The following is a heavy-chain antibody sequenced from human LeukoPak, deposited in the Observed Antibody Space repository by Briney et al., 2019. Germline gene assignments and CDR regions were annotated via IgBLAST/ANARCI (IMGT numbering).Heavy chain of an antibody. CDR1: GGSFSSYY. Sequence: SETLSLTCTVSGGSFSSYYWSWIRQHPGKGLEWIGYIYYSGTTYYSPSLKSRVTISLDTTKNQFSLKLSSVTAADTAVYYCARALGTGWSQQEWGQGTLVTVSS. D-gene: IGHD6-19*01. V-gene: IGHV4-59*06. J-gene: IGHJ4*02. CDR3: ARALGTGWSQQE. CDR2: IYYSGTT.